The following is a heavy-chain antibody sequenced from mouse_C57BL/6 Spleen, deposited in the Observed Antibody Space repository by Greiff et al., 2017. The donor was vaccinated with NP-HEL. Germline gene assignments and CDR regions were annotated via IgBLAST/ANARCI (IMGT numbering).Heavy chain of an antibody. CDR2: ISGGGGNT. D-gene: IGHD2-1*01. J-gene: IGHJ3*01. Sequence: EVQLVESGGGLVKPGGSLKLSCAASGFTFSSYSMSWVRQTPEKRLEWVATISGGGGNTYYPDSVKGRFTISRDNAKNTLYLQMSSLRSEDTAVYYCARHPLYGNYWFAYWGQGTLVTVSA. CDR1: GFTFSSYS. CDR3: ARHPLYGNYWFAY. V-gene: IGHV5-9*04.